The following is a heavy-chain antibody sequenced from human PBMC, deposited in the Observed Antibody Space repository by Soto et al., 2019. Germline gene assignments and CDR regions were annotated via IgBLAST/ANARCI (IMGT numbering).Heavy chain of an antibody. CDR2: IDYSGST. Sequence: SETLSLTCTVSGDSISNSDYYWNWIRQSPGKGLEWIASIDYSGSTYYNPSLKSRVVISADTSKNLFSLKLRSVTAADTALYFCARDGYYYYGMDVWGQGTTVTVSS. CDR1: GDSISNSDYY. V-gene: IGHV4-30-4*01. CDR3: ARDGYYYYGMDV. J-gene: IGHJ6*02.